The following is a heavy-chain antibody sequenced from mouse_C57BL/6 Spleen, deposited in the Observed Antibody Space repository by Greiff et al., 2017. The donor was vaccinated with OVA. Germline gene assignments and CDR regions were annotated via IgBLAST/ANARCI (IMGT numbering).Heavy chain of an antibody. CDR2: IDPSDSYT. J-gene: IGHJ2*01. D-gene: IGHD2-5*01. Sequence: QVQLQQPGAELVMPGASVKLSCKASGYTFTSYWMHWVKQRPGQGLEWIGEIDPSDSYTNYNQKFKGKSTLTVDKSSSTAYMQLSSLTSEDSAVYYGARGGHSNYFDYWGQGTTLTVSS. V-gene: IGHV1-69*01. CDR1: GYTFTSYW. CDR3: ARGGHSNYFDY.